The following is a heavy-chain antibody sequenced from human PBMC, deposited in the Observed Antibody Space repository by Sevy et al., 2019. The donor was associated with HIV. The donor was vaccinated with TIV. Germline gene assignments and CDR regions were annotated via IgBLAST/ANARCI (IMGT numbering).Heavy chain of an antibody. Sequence: GGSLRLSCAASGFTFSSYAMSWVRQAPGKGLEWVSAISGSGGSPYYADSVKGRFTISRDNSKNTLYLQMNSLRAEDTAVYYCAKELGDILTGYTGLFDYWGQGTLVTVSS. J-gene: IGHJ4*02. D-gene: IGHD3-9*01. CDR2: ISGSGGSP. CDR3: AKELGDILTGYTGLFDY. CDR1: GFTFSSYA. V-gene: IGHV3-23*01.